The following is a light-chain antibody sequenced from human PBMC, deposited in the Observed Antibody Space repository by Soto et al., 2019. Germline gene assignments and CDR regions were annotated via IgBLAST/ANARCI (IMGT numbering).Light chain of an antibody. Sequence: IRMTQSPSSLSASTGDRATITCRASQGIRSVLGWYQQKPGKAPKRLIYAASSLQSGVPSRFSGSGSGTEFTLTISSLQPEDFATYYCLQHNSYPRTFGQGTKVDI. CDR1: QGIRSV. J-gene: IGKJ1*01. CDR2: AAS. CDR3: LQHNSYPRT. V-gene: IGKV1-17*01.